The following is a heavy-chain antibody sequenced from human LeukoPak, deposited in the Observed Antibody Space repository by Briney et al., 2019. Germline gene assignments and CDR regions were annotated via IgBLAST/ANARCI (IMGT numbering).Heavy chain of an antibody. V-gene: IGHV1-2*02. J-gene: IGHJ4*02. CDR1: GYTFTGYY. CDR3: AKWLQFGSVGY. D-gene: IGHD5-24*01. Sequence: ASVKVSCKASGYTFTGYYMHWVRQAPGQGLEWMGWINPNSGGTNYGQRFQGRVTMTRDTSISTAYMELSRLRSDDTAVYYCAKWLQFGSVGYWGQGTLVTVSS. CDR2: INPNSGGT.